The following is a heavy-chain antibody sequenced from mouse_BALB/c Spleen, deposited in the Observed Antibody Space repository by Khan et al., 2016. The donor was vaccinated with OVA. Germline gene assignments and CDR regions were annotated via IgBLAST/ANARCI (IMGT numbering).Heavy chain of an antibody. Sequence: VQLKESGGGLVRPGGSLKLSCAASGFSFSSYSMSWVRQTPEMRLEWVATISSGGSYTYYPDSVKGRFTISRDNAKNTLYLQMSSLKSEDTAMYYCTRHRDYYGSNPYFDYWGQGTTLTVSS. V-gene: IGHV5-6-4*01. D-gene: IGHD1-1*01. J-gene: IGHJ2*01. CDR1: GFSFSSYS. CDR2: ISSGGSYT. CDR3: TRHRDYYGSNPYFDY.